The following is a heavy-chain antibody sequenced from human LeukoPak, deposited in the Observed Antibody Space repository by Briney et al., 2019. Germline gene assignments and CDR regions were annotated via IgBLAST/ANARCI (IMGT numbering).Heavy chain of an antibody. CDR1: AFTSSSYA. J-gene: IGHJ4*02. CDR3: AKETSITGAGDF. D-gene: IGHD1-20*01. V-gene: IGHV3-23*01. Sequence: LPGGSLRPSCAPSAFTSSSYAMSWVRHPPGKGLEWVSATSRSDARTYYAESVRGRFTISRDNSKNTLFLQMHSLRAEDTAVYYCAKETSITGAGDFWGQGALVTVSS. CDR2: TSRSDART.